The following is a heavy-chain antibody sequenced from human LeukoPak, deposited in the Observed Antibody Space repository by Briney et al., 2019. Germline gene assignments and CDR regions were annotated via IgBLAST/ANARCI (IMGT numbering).Heavy chain of an antibody. D-gene: IGHD4-17*01. CDR3: ARDSYGDYVWWFDP. CDR1: GGTFSSYA. Sequence: GASVKVSCKASGGTFSSYAISWVRQAPGQGLEWMGWINPNSGGTNYAQKFQGRVTMTRDTSISTAYMELSRLRSDDTAVYYCARDSYGDYVWWFDPWGQGTLVTVSS. V-gene: IGHV1-2*02. CDR2: INPNSGGT. J-gene: IGHJ5*02.